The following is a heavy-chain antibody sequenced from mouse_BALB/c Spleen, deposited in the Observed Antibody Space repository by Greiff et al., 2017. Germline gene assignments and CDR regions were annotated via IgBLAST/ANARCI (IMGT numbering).Heavy chain of an antibody. CDR1: GFTFSSYA. CDR3: ARDYYGSSYDWYFDV. V-gene: IGHV5-6-5*01. J-gene: IGHJ1*01. Sequence: VQLKESGGGLVKPGGSLKLSCAASGFTFSSYAMSWVRQTPEKRLEWVASISSGGSTYYPDSVKGRFTISRDNARNILYLQMSSLRSEDTAMYYCARDYYGSSYDWYFDVWGAGTTVTVSS. CDR2: ISSGGST. D-gene: IGHD1-1*01.